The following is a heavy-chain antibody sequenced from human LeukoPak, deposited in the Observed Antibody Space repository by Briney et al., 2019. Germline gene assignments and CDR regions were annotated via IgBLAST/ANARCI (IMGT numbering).Heavy chain of an antibody. Sequence: GGSLRLSFTASGFTFVDYLMNWFRQAPGRGVEWIGFISGGTTEYATSVKGRFTISRDDSTSIAYLEMNSLTTEDTAVYYCSRGSGWLSVYWGQGTLVTVSS. J-gene: IGHJ4*02. CDR1: GFTFVDYL. CDR3: SRGSGWLSVY. D-gene: IGHD6-19*01. CDR2: ISGGTT. V-gene: IGHV3-49*03.